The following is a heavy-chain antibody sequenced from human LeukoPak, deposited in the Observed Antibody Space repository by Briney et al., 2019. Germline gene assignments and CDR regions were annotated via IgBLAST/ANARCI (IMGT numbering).Heavy chain of an antibody. V-gene: IGHV4-59*01. J-gene: IGHJ4*02. Sequence: SETLSLTCTVSGGSISSYYWSWIRQPPGKGLEWIGYIYYSGSTNYNPSLKSRVTISVDTSKNQFSLKLSSVTAADTAVYYCARGYSGDGPDGDWGQGTLVTVSS. D-gene: IGHD5-12*01. CDR1: GGSISSYY. CDR2: IYYSGST. CDR3: ARGYSGDGPDGD.